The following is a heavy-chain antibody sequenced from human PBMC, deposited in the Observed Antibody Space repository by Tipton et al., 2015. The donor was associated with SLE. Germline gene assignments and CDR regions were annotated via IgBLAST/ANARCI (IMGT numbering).Heavy chain of an antibody. J-gene: IGHJ4*01. D-gene: IGHD3-22*01. V-gene: IGHV4-39*07. CDR1: GGSINGGSFY. CDR2: IYYSGST. Sequence: TLSLTCTVSGGSINGGSFYWSWIRQPAGKGLEWIGSIYYSGSTYYNPSLKSRVTISIDTSKNQFSLKLNSVTAADTAIYFCARRWDGSDYTFDYWGHGTLVTVSS. CDR3: ARRWDGSDYTFDY.